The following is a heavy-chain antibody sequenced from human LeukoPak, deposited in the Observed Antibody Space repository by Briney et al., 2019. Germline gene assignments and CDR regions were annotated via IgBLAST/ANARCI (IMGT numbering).Heavy chain of an antibody. D-gene: IGHD4-17*01. Sequence: GGSLRLSCSASGFTFSSYAMHWVRQAPGKGLECVSAISSNGGSTYYADSVKGRFTISRDNSKNTLYLQMSSLRAEDTAVYYCARENDYGDFSLGYWGQGTLVTVSS. J-gene: IGHJ4*02. CDR2: ISSNGGST. V-gene: IGHV3-64D*06. CDR3: ARENDYGDFSLGY. CDR1: GFTFSSYA.